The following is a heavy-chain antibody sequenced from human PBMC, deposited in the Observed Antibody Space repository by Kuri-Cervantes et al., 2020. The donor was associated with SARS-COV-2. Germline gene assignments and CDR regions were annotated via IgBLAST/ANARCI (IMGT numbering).Heavy chain of an antibody. CDR1: GYSISSGYY. J-gene: IGHJ5*02. Sequence: ESLKISCTVSGYSISSGYYWGWIRQPPGKGLEWIGSIYHSGSTYYNPSLKSRVTISVDTSKNQFSLKLSSVTAADTAVYYCARGITIFGVVMDLGRFDPWGQGTLVTVSS. D-gene: IGHD3-3*01. CDR2: IYHSGST. CDR3: ARGITIFGVVMDLGRFDP. V-gene: IGHV4-38-2*02.